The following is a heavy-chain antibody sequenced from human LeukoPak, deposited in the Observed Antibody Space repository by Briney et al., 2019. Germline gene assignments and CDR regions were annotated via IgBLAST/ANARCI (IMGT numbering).Heavy chain of an antibody. Sequence: ASVKVSCKASGYTFTGYYIHWVRQAPGQGLEWMGRINPNSGGADYAQKFQGRVSMTRDTSISTAYMELSSLRSDDTAVYYCARGPRLDSSSWYYGAFDIWGQGTMVTVS. V-gene: IGHV1-2*06. CDR3: ARGPRLDSSSWYYGAFDI. CDR2: INPNSGGA. CDR1: GYTFTGYY. D-gene: IGHD6-13*01. J-gene: IGHJ3*02.